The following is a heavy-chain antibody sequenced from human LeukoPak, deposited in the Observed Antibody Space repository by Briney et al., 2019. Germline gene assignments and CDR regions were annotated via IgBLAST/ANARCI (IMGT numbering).Heavy chain of an antibody. CDR1: GFTFNRFG. V-gene: IGHV3-33*01. J-gene: IGHJ5*02. CDR3: ARGSYDSSGYYWFDP. D-gene: IGHD3-22*01. CDR2: IWYDGSNK. Sequence: GGSLRLSCATSGFTFNRFGMHWVRQAPGKGLEWVAVIWYDGSNKDYADSVKGRFTISRDNSKNTLYLQMSGLRAEDTAVYYCARGSYDSSGYYWFDPWGQGTLVTVSS.